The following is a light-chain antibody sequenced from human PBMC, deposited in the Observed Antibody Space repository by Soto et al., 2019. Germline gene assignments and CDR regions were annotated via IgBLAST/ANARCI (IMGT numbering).Light chain of an antibody. CDR1: QSVSSS. CDR3: QQYDNWPPWT. J-gene: IGKJ1*01. V-gene: IGKV3-15*01. CDR2: GAS. Sequence: EIVMTQSPATLSVSPGDRATLSCRASQSVSSSLAWYQQKPGQAPRLLIYGASTRATGIPARFSGSGSGTEFTLTISSLQSEDFAVYYCQQYDNWPPWTFGQGTKVEIK.